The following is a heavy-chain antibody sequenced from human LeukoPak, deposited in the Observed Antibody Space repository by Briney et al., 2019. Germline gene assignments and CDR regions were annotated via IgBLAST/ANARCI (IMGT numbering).Heavy chain of an antibody. Sequence: SETLSLTCAVSGGSISSSNWWSWVRQPPGKGLEWIGEIYHSGSTNYNPSLKSRVTISVDKSKNQFSLKLSSVTAADTAVYYCAGLYSSSWYYYYGMDVWGQGTTVTVSS. CDR2: IYHSGST. J-gene: IGHJ6*02. CDR1: GGSISSSNW. D-gene: IGHD6-13*01. CDR3: AGLYSSSWYYYYGMDV. V-gene: IGHV4-4*02.